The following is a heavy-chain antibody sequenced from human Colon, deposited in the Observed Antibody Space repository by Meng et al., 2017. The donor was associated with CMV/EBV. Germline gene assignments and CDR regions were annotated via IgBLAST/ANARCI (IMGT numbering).Heavy chain of an antibody. CDR3: AREYSSSSGRSFDY. J-gene: IGHJ4*02. CDR2: ISSSSSTI. D-gene: IGHD6-6*01. Sequence: GGSLRLSCAASGFTFSTYSMNWVRQAPGKGLEWVSYISSSSSTIYYADSVKGRFTISRDNAKNSLNLQMNSLRAEDTAVYYCAREYSSSSGRSFDYWGQGTTVTVSS. CDR1: GFTFSTYS. V-gene: IGHV3-48*04.